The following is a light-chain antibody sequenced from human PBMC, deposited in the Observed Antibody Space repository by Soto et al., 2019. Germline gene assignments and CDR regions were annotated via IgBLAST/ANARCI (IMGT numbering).Light chain of an antibody. CDR2: EVS. J-gene: IGLJ1*01. Sequence: QSVLTQPASVSGSPGQSITISCTGTNSDVGSYNLVSWYQQHPGKAPKVIIYEVSERPSGVSDRFSGSKSGNTASLMISGLQAEDEAVYYCCSYAGSSTQSYVSGIGTKVTVL. CDR1: NSDVGSYNL. V-gene: IGLV2-23*02. CDR3: CSYAGSSTQSYV.